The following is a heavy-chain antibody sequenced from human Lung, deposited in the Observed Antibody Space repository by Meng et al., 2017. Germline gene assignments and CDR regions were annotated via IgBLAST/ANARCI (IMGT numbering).Heavy chain of an antibody. Sequence: HLGASGGALVQPGGSLRLSCAASGFTVSGGYMSWVRQAPGKGLEWVSAIYGDGTTFFADSVKGRFSISIDNSKNTLYLQMNSLRPEDTALYYCVTGGHYYGTWGQGTMVTVSS. J-gene: IGHJ3*01. CDR1: GFTVSGGY. CDR2: IYGDGTT. CDR3: VTGGHYYGT. V-gene: IGHV3-66*02. D-gene: IGHD3-22*01.